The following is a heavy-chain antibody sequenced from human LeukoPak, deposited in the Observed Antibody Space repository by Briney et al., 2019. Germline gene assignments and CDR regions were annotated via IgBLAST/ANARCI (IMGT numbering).Heavy chain of an antibody. D-gene: IGHD6-6*01. J-gene: IGHJ4*02. CDR2: ISSSSSYI. Sequence: PGGSLRLSCAASGFTFSSYSMNWVRQAPGKGLEWVSSISSSSSYIYYADSVKGRFTISRDNAKNSLYLQMNSLRAEDTAVYYCARDIGMAARHFDYWGQGTLVTVSS. CDR3: ARDIGMAARHFDY. V-gene: IGHV3-21*01. CDR1: GFTFSSYS.